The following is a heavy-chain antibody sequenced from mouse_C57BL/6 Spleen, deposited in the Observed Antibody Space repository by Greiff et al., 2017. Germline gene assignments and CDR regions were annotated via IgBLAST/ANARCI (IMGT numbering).Heavy chain of an antibody. J-gene: IGHJ3*01. D-gene: IGHD2-2*01. CDR1: GYTFTSYW. V-gene: IGHV1-72*01. CDR2: IDPNSGGT. CDR3: AREAPYGYDAAWFAY. Sequence: VQLQQPGAELVKPGASVKLSCKASGYTFTSYWMHWVKQRPGRGLEWIGRIDPNSGGTKYNEKFKSKATLPVAKPSSTAYMQLSSLTSEDSAVYYCAREAPYGYDAAWFAYWGQGTLVTVSA.